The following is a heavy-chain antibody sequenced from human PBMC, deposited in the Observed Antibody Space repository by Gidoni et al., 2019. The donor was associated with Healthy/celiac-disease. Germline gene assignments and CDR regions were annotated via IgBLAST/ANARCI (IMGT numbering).Heavy chain of an antibody. D-gene: IGHD3-10*01. V-gene: IGHV3-30*18. CDR2: ISYDGSNK. CDR1: GFTFSSDG. J-gene: IGHJ4*02. CDR3: AKDRGGFYVETFDY. Sequence: QVQLVESGGGVVQPGRYLRLACAASGFTFSSDGMLWVRQAPGKGLEWGAVISYDGSNKYYSDSVKGRFTISRDNSKNTMYLQMNSLRADDTAVYYCAKDRGGFYVETFDYWGQGTLVTVSS.